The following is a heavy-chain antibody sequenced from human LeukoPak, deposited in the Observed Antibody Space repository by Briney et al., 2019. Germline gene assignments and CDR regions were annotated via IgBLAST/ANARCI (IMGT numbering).Heavy chain of an antibody. J-gene: IGHJ4*02. D-gene: IGHD3-10*01. V-gene: IGHV3-53*01. CDR3: AKCHSITMVRGVDY. CDR2: IYSGGST. Sequence: GGSLRLSCAASGFTVSSNYMSWVRQAPGKGLEWVSVIYSGGSTYYADSVKGRFTISRDNSKNTLYLQMDSLRAEDTAVYYCAKCHSITMVRGVDYWGQGTLVTVSS. CDR1: GFTVSSNY.